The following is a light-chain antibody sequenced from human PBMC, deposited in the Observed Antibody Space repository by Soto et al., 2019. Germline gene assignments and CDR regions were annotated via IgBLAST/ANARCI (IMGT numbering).Light chain of an antibody. Sequence: EIVLTQSPGTLSLSPGERATLSCRASQSVSSGHLAWYQQKPGQAPRLLIYGASSRATGIPERFSGSGSGTDFALTIKRLEPEDFAVYYCQQYGSSPWTFGQRTKVEI. CDR3: QQYGSSPWT. CDR1: QSVSSGH. CDR2: GAS. V-gene: IGKV3-20*01. J-gene: IGKJ1*01.